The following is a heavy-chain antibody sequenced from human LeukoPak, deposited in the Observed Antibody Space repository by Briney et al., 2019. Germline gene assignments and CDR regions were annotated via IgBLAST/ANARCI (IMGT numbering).Heavy chain of an antibody. CDR1: GFTFSSYW. Sequence: GGSLRLSCAASGFTFSSYWMHWVRQAPGKGLVWVSRINSDGSSTSYADSVKGRFTISRDNAKNTLYLQMNSLRAEDTAVYYCARGPILTGYYLDYWGQGTLVTVSS. D-gene: IGHD3-9*01. V-gene: IGHV3-74*01. J-gene: IGHJ4*02. CDR3: ARGPILTGYYLDY. CDR2: INSDGSST.